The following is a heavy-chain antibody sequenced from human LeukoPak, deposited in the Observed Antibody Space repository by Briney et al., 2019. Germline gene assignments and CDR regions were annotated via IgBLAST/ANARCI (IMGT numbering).Heavy chain of an antibody. Sequence: GWSLRLSCVASRFTFSDYYMTWIRQAPGKGLEGLIWTSISGSDTRYADSVKGRFTISRDNAKNSLYLQMNSLGAEDTAVYYCASLVRQFTGAFDIWGQGTMVTVSS. CDR2: TSISGSDT. V-gene: IGHV3-11*03. J-gene: IGHJ3*02. D-gene: IGHD3-10*01. CDR3: ASLVRQFTGAFDI. CDR1: RFTFSDYY.